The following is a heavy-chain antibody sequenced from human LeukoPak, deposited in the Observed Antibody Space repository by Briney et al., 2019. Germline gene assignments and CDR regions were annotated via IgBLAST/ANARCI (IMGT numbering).Heavy chain of an antibody. CDR2: ISSSSSYI. CDR3: ASVYDYVWGSYRPSYYFDY. V-gene: IGHV3-21*01. D-gene: IGHD3-16*02. CDR1: GFTFSSYS. Sequence: GGSLRLSRAASGFTFSSYSMNWVRQAPGKGLEWVSSISSSSSYIYYADSVKGRFTISRDNAKNSLYLQMNSLRAEDTAVYYCASVYDYVWGSYRPSYYFDYWGQGTLVTVSS. J-gene: IGHJ4*02.